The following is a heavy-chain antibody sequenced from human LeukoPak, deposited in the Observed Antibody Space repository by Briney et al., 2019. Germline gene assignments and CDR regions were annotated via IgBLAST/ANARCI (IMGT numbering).Heavy chain of an antibody. J-gene: IGHJ4*02. CDR3: ARAGIAEYEYYFDY. CDR2: INSDGGST. D-gene: IGHD6-13*01. V-gene: IGHV3-74*01. CDR1: GFTFSSYW. Sequence: GGSLRLSCAASGFTFSSYWMHWVRQAPGKGLVWVSRINSDGGSTSYADSVKGRFTISRDNAKNTLYLQMNSLRAEDTAVYYCARAGIAEYEYYFDYWGQGTLVTVSS.